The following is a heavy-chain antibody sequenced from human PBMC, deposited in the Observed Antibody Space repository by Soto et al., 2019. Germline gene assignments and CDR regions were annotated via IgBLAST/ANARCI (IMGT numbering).Heavy chain of an antibody. Sequence: SETLSLTCTVSGVSISSYYWSWIRQPPGKGLEWIGYIYYSGGTNYNPSLKSRVTVSVATSKNQFSLKLSSVTAADTAVYYCASQASPYYYYGMDVWGQGTTVTVSS. J-gene: IGHJ6*02. CDR2: IYYSGGT. CDR3: ASQASPYYYYGMDV. CDR1: GVSISSYY. V-gene: IGHV4-59*08.